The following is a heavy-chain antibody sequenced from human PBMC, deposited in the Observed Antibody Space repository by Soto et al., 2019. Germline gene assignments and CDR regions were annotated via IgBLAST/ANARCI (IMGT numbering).Heavy chain of an antibody. D-gene: IGHD3-16*01. Sequence: EVHLVQSGAEMKKPGESVKISCNGSGYIFTNYWIGWVRQMPGKGLEWMGIIYPGDSDTRYSPSFQGKVTISADKSFSTAYPQWSSLKASDSAMYFWAGRARGNWALDYWGQGTQVTVSS. CDR2: IYPGDSDT. CDR3: AGRARGNWALDY. J-gene: IGHJ4*02. CDR1: GYIFTNYW. V-gene: IGHV5-51*03.